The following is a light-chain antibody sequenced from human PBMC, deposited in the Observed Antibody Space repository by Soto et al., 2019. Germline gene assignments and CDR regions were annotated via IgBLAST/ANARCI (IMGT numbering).Light chain of an antibody. CDR3: QQYGSSPPLT. CDR1: QSISSGF. J-gene: IGKJ4*01. Sequence: EFVLTQSPGKLSLSPGERATLSCRASQSISSGFLAWYQQKPGQAPRLLIYGASHRGTGIPDRFSGSGSGTDFTLTISRLEPEYFAVYYCQQYGSSPPLTFGGGTKVEIK. CDR2: GAS. V-gene: IGKV3-20*01.